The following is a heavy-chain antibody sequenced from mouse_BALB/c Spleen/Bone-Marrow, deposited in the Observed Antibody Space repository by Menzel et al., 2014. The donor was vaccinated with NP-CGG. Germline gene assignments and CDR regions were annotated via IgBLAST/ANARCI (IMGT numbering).Heavy chain of an antibody. Sequence: VKLVESGPGLVAPSQSLSITCSVSGFSLTGYGVSWVRQPPGKGLEWLGMIWSDGSTDYNSALKSRLSISKDNSKSQVFLKMNSLQTDDTARYYCARDSFLITRALDYWGQGTSVTVSS. J-gene: IGHJ4*01. CDR2: IWSDGST. D-gene: IGHD2-4*01. V-gene: IGHV2-6-7*01. CDR3: ARDSFLITRALDY. CDR1: GFSLTGYG.